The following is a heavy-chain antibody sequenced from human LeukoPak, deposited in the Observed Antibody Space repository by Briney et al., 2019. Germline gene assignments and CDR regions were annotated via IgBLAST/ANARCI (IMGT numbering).Heavy chain of an antibody. Sequence: GGSLRLSCAASGFTFSSYAMSWVRQAPGKGMEWVSAISGSGDSTYYADSVKGRFTISRDNSKNTLYLQMNSLRADDTAVYYCARHLYFSGWLFFDYWGQGTLVTVSS. V-gene: IGHV3-23*01. CDR3: ARHLYFSGWLFFDY. D-gene: IGHD6-19*01. CDR1: GFTFSSYA. CDR2: ISGSGDST. J-gene: IGHJ4*02.